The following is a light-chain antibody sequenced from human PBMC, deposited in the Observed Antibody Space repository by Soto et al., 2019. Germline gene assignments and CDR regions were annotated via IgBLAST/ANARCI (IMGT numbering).Light chain of an antibody. V-gene: IGKV3-15*01. CDR2: RAS. Sequence: EVVLTQSPATLSVSPGDRAIVSCRASQSVSGNLAWYQQKSGQAPRLLIYRASTRATGIPDRFRGSGSGTDFTLTITSVQSEDFAVYYCQRHDKWPDLSFGGGTKVDIK. CDR1: QSVSGN. CDR3: QRHDKWPDLS. J-gene: IGKJ4*01.